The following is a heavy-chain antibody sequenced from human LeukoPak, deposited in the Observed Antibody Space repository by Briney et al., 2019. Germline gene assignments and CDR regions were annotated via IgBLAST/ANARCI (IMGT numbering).Heavy chain of an antibody. D-gene: IGHD5-24*01. CDR3: ARDHRNYMFDY. Sequence: TGGSLRLSCAASGYTFSSHWMHWVRQVPGKGLVWVSLINSDGSITTYADSVKGRFTISRDNAKNTLFLQMNSLRAEDTAVYFCARDHRNYMFDYWGQGILVTVSP. V-gene: IGHV3-74*01. CDR1: GYTFSSHW. J-gene: IGHJ4*02. CDR2: INSDGSIT.